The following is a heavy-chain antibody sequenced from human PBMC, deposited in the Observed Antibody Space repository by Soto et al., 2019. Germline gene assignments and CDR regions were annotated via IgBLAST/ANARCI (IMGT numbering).Heavy chain of an antibody. CDR1: GFTFSSYA. V-gene: IGHV3-23*01. D-gene: IGHD6-6*01. J-gene: IGHJ4*02. CDR3: AKDMPIRGSSSSYFDY. CDR2: ISGSGGST. Sequence: GGSLRLSCAASGFTFSSYAMSWVRQAPGKGLEWVSAISGSGGSTYYADSVKGRFTISRDNSKNTLYLQMNSLRAEDTAVYYCAKDMPIRGSSSSYFDYWGQGTLVTVSS.